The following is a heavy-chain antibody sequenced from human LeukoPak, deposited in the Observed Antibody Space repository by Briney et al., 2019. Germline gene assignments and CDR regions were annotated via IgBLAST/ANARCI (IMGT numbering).Heavy chain of an antibody. CDR1: GFTFTKYA. CDR2: ISEDGNNK. CDR3: ARDLGLRGST. J-gene: IGHJ5*02. D-gene: IGHD4-23*01. V-gene: IGHV3-30-3*01. Sequence: GGSLRLSCAASGFTFTKYAMHWVRQAPGKGLEWVAVISEDGNNKYFADSVKGRFTISRDNAKNTVYLQMNSLRGEDTAVYYCARDLGLRGSTWGQGTLVTVSS.